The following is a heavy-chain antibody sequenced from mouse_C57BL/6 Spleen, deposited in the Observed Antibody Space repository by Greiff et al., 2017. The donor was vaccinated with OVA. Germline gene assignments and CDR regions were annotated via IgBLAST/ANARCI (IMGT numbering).Heavy chain of an antibody. CDR2: INPSNGGT. CDR1: GYTFTSYW. CDR3: ARFCPLRPGLYFEG. V-gene: IGHV1-53*01. J-gene: IGHJ1*03. Sequence: VQLQQSGTELVKPGASVKLSCKASGYTFTSYWMHWVKQRPGQGLEWIGNINPSNGGTNYNEKFKSKATLTVDKSSSTAYMQLSSLTSEDSAVYYCARFCPLRPGLYFEGWGTRTTVTGSS.